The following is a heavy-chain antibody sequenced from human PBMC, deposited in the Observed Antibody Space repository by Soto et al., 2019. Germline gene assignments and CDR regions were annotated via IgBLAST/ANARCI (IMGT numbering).Heavy chain of an antibody. Sequence: GESLKISCKGSGYSFTIYCISWVLQMPGKGLEWMGRIDPSDSYTNYSPSFQGHVTISADKSISTAYLQWSSLKASDTAMYYCARLTTTDYYYYYGMDVWGQGTTVTVSS. CDR3: ARLTTTDYYYYYGMDV. CDR1: GYSFTIYC. CDR2: IDPSDSYT. V-gene: IGHV5-10-1*01. J-gene: IGHJ6*02. D-gene: IGHD4-4*01.